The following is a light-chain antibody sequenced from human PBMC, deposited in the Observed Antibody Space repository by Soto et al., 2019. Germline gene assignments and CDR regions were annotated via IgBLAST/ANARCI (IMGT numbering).Light chain of an antibody. Sequence: QTVVTQETSLTVSPGETVTLTCGSSTGAVTSGHYPSWFQQKPGQAPRTLIYDTSNKHSWTPARFSGSLLGGKAALTLSGAQPEEEAEYYCLLSYSSVRPGMFGGAIQLTVL. J-gene: IGLJ3*02. CDR1: TGAVTSGHY. V-gene: IGLV7-46*01. CDR3: LLSYSSVRPGM. CDR2: DTS.